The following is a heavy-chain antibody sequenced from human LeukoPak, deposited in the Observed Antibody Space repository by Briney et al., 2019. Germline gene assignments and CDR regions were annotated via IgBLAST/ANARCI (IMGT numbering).Heavy chain of an antibody. Sequence: GGSLRLSCAASGFTVSSNYMSWVRQAPGKGLEWVSVIYSDGSTYYAESVKGRLTISRDNSKNTLYLQINSLRAEDTAVYYCARDYNYYHSSGYWYYFDYWGQGTLVTVSS. V-gene: IGHV3-66*01. J-gene: IGHJ4*02. D-gene: IGHD3-22*01. CDR2: IYSDGST. CDR1: GFTVSSNY. CDR3: ARDYNYYHSSGYWYYFDY.